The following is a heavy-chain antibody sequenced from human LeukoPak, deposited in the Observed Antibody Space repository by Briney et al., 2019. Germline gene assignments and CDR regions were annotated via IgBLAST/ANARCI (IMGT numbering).Heavy chain of an antibody. J-gene: IGHJ4*02. CDR1: GFTFSSYS. CDR2: ISSSSSYI. D-gene: IGHD2-21*02. CDR3: ARVQLRHVVVTAIDY. Sequence: GGSLRLSCAASGFTFSSYSMNWVRQAPGKGLEWVSSISSSSSYIYYADSVKGRFTISRDNSKNTLYLQMNSLRTEDTAVYFCARVQLRHVVVTAIDYWGQGTLVTVSS. V-gene: IGHV3-21*01.